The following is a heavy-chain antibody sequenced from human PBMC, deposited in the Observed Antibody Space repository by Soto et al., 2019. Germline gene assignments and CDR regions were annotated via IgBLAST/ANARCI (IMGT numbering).Heavy chain of an antibody. D-gene: IGHD3-9*01. CDR2: IIPIFGTA. V-gene: IGHV1-69*13. CDR1: GGTFSSYA. CDR3: AGRYFDWFPPYYGMDV. J-gene: IGHJ6*02. Sequence: ASVKVSCKASGGTFSSYAISWVRQAPGQGLEWMGGIIPIFGTANYAQKFQGRVTITADESTSTAYMELSSLRSEDTAVYYCAGRYFDWFPPYYGMDVWGQGTTVTVPS.